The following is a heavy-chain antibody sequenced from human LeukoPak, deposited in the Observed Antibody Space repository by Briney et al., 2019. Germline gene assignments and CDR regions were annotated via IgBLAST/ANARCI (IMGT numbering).Heavy chain of an antibody. CDR2: IYYSGST. CDR1: GGSISSSSYY. J-gene: IGHJ4*02. V-gene: IGHV4-39*07. CDR3: ARRRYSSSWYLDY. D-gene: IGHD6-13*01. Sequence: SETLSLTCTVSGGSISSSSYYWGWIRQPPGKGLEWIGSIYYSGSTYYNPSLKSRVTISVDRSKNQFSLKLSSVTAADTAVYYCARRRYSSSWYLDYWGQGTLVTVSS.